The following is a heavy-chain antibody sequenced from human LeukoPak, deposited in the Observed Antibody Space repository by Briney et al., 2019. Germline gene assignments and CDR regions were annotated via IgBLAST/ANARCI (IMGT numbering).Heavy chain of an antibody. CDR2: INDDGSLT. Sequence: PGRSPRPSCSAAGFTFRTHAMHSVRPAPGKGLEYVSTINDDGSLTYYADCVKGRFTISRDNSKNTVYLQMNNLRPDDSAVYHCLKGGWATIGPPKDWGQGTQVSVSS. D-gene: IGHD5-24*01. CDR3: LKGGWATIGPPKD. CDR1: GFTFRTHA. J-gene: IGHJ4*02. V-gene: IGHV3-64D*08.